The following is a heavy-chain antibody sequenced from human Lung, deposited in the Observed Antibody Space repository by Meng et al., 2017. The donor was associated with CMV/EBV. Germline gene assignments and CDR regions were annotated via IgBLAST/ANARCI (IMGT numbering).Heavy chain of an antibody. Sequence: SLTCTVSGDSVSSGPYYWSWIRQPPGKGLEWIGYLYYSGDTNYNPSLKSRVTMSVDTSKNQFSLKLRSVTAADTAVYYCARLLRGYDSVGWFDPWGQGTLVTVSS. CDR2: LYYSGDT. CDR1: GDSVSSGPYY. J-gene: IGHJ5*02. V-gene: IGHV4-61*01. D-gene: IGHD3-3*01. CDR3: ARLLRGYDSVGWFDP.